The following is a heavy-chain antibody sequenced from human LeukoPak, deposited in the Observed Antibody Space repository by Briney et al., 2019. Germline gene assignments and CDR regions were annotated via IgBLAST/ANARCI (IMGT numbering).Heavy chain of an antibody. J-gene: IGHJ3*02. CDR2: IYYSGSS. V-gene: IGHV4-59*01. CDR1: GDSISSYY. D-gene: IGHD3-16*01. Sequence: SETLSLTCSVSGDSISSYYWSWIRQPPGKGLEWIGYIYYSGSSNYNPSLKSRVTISKDVSKNQFSLRLTSVTAADPAVYYCARVGGAPLGAFDIWGQGTMVTVSS. CDR3: ARVGGAPLGAFDI.